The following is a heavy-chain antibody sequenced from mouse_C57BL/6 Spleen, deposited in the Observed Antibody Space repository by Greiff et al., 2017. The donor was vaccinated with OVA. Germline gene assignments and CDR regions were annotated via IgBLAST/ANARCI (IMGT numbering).Heavy chain of an antibody. CDR2: INPNNGGT. V-gene: IGHV1-26*01. J-gene: IGHJ1*03. CDR1: GYTFTDYY. D-gene: IGHD3-3*01. CDR3: ARWGDVEYFDV. Sequence: VQLQQSGPELVKPGASVKISCKASGYTFTDYYMNWVKQSHGKSLEWIGDINPNNGGTSYNQKFKGKATLTVDKSSSTAYMELRSLTSEDSAVYYCARWGDVEYFDVWGTGTTVTVSS.